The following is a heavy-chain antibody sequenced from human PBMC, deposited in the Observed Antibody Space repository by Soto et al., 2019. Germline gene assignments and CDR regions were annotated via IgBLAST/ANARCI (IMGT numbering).Heavy chain of an antibody. CDR2: TSGGGGTT. CDR1: GFIFSDYA. CDR3: AKCAMVRAVTGYYHGMDV. Sequence: GGSLRLSCAASGFIFSDYAMSWVRQAPGKGLEWVSATSGGGGTTYYADSVKGRFTISRDNSKNTLYLQVNSLRAEDTAVYYCAKCAMVRAVTGYYHGMDVWGQGTTVTVSS. D-gene: IGHD3-10*01. J-gene: IGHJ6*02. V-gene: IGHV3-23*01.